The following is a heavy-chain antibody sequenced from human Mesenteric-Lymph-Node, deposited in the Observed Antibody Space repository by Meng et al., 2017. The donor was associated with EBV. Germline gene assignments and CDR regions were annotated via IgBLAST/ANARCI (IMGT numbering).Heavy chain of an antibody. J-gene: IGHJ5*02. CDR1: GGSISSDNW. D-gene: IGHD3-10*01. CDR2: IHHSGAT. V-gene: IGHV4-4*01. CDR3: ASVIYGSGLNSWFDP. Sequence: QVHSRASGHGLVRPAATLSLTCAVSGGSISSDNWWTWVRQPPGKGLEWIGEIHHSGATNYNPSLKSRVTISVDKSKNQFSLKLSSVTAADAAVYFCASVIYGSGLNSWFDPWGHGTLVTVSS.